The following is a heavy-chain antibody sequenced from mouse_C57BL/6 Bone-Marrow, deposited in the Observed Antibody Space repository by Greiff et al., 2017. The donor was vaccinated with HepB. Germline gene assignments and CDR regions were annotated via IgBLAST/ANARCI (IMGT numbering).Heavy chain of an antibody. CDR3: ARIPSLYYGSSYWYFDV. CDR1: GYTFTSYW. D-gene: IGHD1-1*01. CDR2: INPSNGGT. Sequence: QVQLQQPGTELVKPGASVKLSCKASGYTFTSYWMHWVKQRPGQGLEWIGNINPSNGGTNYNEKFKSKATLTVDKSSSTAYMQLSSLTSEDSAVYYCARIPSLYYGSSYWYFDVWGTGTTVTASS. V-gene: IGHV1-53*01. J-gene: IGHJ1*03.